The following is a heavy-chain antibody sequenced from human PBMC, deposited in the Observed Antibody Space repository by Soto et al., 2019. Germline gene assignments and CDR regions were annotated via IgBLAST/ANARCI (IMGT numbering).Heavy chain of an antibody. J-gene: IGHJ6*02. CDR2: ISAYNGNT. CDR3: ASAVAKYYYYGMDV. CDR1: GYTFTSYG. V-gene: IGHV1-18*01. D-gene: IGHD6-19*01. Sequence: ASVKVSCKASGYTFTSYGISWVRQAPGQELEWMGWISAYNGNTNYAPKLQGRVTMTTDTSTSTAYMELSSLRSEDTAVYYCASAVAKYYYYGMDVWGQGTTVAVSS.